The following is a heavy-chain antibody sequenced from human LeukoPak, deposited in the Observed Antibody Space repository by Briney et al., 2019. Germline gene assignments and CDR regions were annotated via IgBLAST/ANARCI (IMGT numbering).Heavy chain of an antibody. CDR3: ARGVGATMRSFFDY. CDR2: ISYDGSNK. J-gene: IGHJ4*02. Sequence: PGGSLRLSCAASGFTFSSHSMHWVRQAPGKGLEWVAVISYDGSNKYYADSVKGRFTISRDNSKNSLYLQMNSLRAEDTAVYYCARGVGATMRSFFDYWGQGTLVTVSS. D-gene: IGHD1-26*01. V-gene: IGHV3-30*14. CDR1: GFTFSSHS.